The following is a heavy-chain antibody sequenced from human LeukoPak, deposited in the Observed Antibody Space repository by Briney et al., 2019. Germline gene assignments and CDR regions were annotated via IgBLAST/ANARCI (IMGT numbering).Heavy chain of an antibody. V-gene: IGHV5-51*01. CDR2: IYPGDSDT. CDR1: GSRFTSYW. D-gene: IGHD2-2*01. CDR3: ARSYCSSTSCYEDWFDP. J-gene: IGHJ5*02. Sequence: GASLEISCRGSGSRFTSYWIGWVRQLPGKGLEWMGIIYPGDSDTRYSPSFQGQVTTSADKSISTAYLQWSSLKASDTAMYYCARSYCSSTSCYEDWFDPWGQGTLVTVSS.